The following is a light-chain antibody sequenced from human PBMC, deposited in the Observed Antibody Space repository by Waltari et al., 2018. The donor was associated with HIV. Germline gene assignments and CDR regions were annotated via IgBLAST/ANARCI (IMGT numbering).Light chain of an antibody. CDR3: QQGNSFPRT. CDR1: QSIRSW. Sequence: DVQLTQSPSFVSASVGDRVIITCRASQSIRSWLAWYQQKPGKAPKLLIYAASTLQSGVPSRFSGSGSGTDFTLTISSLKPEDFATYYCQQGNSFPRTFGQGTKVEIK. V-gene: IGKV1-12*01. J-gene: IGKJ1*01. CDR2: AAS.